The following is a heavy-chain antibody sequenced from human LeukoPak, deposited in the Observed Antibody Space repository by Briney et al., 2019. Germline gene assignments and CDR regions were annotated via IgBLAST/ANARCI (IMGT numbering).Heavy chain of an antibody. V-gene: IGHV3-23*01. CDR1: GFTFDNYR. CDR3: TKRVKYGGTWDHFAD. D-gene: IGHD1-26*01. Sequence: GGSLRLSCAASGFTFDNYRMSWVRQAPGKGLEWVSTVNADGGNTYYAASVNGRFTIFRDNSKSTLILQMNSLRVEDTALYYCTKRVKYGGTWDHFADWGQGTLVSVFS. J-gene: IGHJ4*02. CDR2: VNADGGNT.